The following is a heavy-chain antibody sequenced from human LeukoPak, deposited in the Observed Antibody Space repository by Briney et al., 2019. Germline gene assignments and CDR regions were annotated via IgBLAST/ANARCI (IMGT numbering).Heavy chain of an antibody. J-gene: IGHJ4*02. V-gene: IGHV6-1*01. D-gene: IGHD1-7*01. CDR1: GDSVSSNSAA. CDR3: ARDEGYWNYVY. CDR2: TYYRSKWDS. Sequence: SQTLSLTCAISGDSVSSNSAAWTWIRQSPSRGLEWLGRTYYRSKWDSDFAVSVKSRITINPDTSKNQFSLQLKSVTPGDTAVYYCARDEGYWNYVYWGQGTLVTVSS.